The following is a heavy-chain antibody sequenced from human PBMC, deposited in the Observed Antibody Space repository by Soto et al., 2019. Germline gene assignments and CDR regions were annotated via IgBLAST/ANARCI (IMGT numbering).Heavy chain of an antibody. D-gene: IGHD3-22*01. CDR2: ITPHNGDT. CDR3: ARGDRPYEISGPRWFDL. Sequence: ASVKVSCKASGYTFTDKYMYCVRQAPGQVLEWMGYITPHNGDTNYAQKLQGRLTMTRDTSTTTVYMELSSLTSEDTAVYYCARGDRPYEISGPRWFDLWGQGTMVTVSS. J-gene: IGHJ5*01. CDR1: GYTFTDKY. V-gene: IGHV1-46*01.